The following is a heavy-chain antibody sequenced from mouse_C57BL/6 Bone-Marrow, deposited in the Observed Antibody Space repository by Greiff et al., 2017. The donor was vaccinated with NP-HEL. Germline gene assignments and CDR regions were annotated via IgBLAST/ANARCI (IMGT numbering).Heavy chain of an antibody. CDR2: IDPSDSYT. CDR3: AIIYYDYDAGAWFAY. D-gene: IGHD2-4*01. CDR1: GYTFTSYW. Sequence: VQLQQPGAELVKPGASVKLSCKASGYTFTSYWMQWVKQRPGQGLEWIGEIDPSDSYTNYNQKFKGKATLTVDTSSSTAYMQLSSLTSEDSAVYYGAIIYYDYDAGAWFAYWGQGTLVTVSA. V-gene: IGHV1-50*01. J-gene: IGHJ3*01.